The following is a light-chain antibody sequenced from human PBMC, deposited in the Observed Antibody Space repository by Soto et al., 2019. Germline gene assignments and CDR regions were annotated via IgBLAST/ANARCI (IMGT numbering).Light chain of an antibody. J-gene: IGKJ2*01. CDR1: QNIGTS. CDR3: QQSYNAPYT. CDR2: SAS. V-gene: IGKV1-39*01. Sequence: DIQMTQSPSSLSVSVGDRVTITCRASQNIGTSLNWYQMKLGRAPTLLIYSASPLQSGAPSRFSGGGSGTDFTLTINSLQPEDFGTYSCQQSYNAPYTFGQGTMLEIK.